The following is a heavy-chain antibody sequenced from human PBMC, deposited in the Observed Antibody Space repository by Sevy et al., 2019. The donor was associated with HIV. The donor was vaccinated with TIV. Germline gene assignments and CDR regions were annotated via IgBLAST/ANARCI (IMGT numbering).Heavy chain of an antibody. V-gene: IGHV1-69*10. D-gene: IGHD2-21*02. CDR2: IIPSVGIA. CDR3: ASVRPCGGDCYFFDT. CDR1: GGTLNNYG. Sequence: ASVKVSCKASGGTLNNYGMNWVRQAPGQGLDWMGGIIPSVGIASYAQKIQGRAAITADESTSTIYVEVGRLRSDDTAVYFCASVRPCGGDCYFFDTWGQGTLVTVSS. J-gene: IGHJ4*02.